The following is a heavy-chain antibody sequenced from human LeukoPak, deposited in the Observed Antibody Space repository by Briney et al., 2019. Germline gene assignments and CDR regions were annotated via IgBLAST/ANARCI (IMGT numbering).Heavy chain of an antibody. D-gene: IGHD3-10*01. CDR2: IYYSGST. V-gene: IGHV4-59*01. Sequence: SETLSLTCTVSGGSIGSYYWSWIRQPPGKGLEWIGYIYYSGSTNYNPSLKSRVTISVGTSKNQFSLKLSSVTAADTVVYYCARLAYGSGSSYWGQGTLVTVSS. CDR3: ARLAYGSGSSY. CDR1: GGSIGSYY. J-gene: IGHJ4*02.